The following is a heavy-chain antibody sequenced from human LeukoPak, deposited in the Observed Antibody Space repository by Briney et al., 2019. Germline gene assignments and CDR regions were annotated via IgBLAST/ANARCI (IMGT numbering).Heavy chain of an antibody. CDR2: IKSKTDGGTI. Sequence: GGSLRLSCAASGFTFTNAWMSWVRQAPGKGLEWVGRIKSKTDGGTIDYAAPVKGRFTISRDDSKNTLFLQMSSLKIEDTAVYYCTTVTPRPVGLWGQGTLVTVSS. V-gene: IGHV3-15*05. CDR3: TTVTPRPVGL. J-gene: IGHJ4*02. CDR1: GFTFTNAW.